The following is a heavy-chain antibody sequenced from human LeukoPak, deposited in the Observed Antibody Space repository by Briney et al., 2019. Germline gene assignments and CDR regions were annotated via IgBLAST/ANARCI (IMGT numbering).Heavy chain of an antibody. Sequence: PSETLSLTCTVSGGSISSSDYYWGWIRQPPGKGLEWIGSLYYDGTTYSNPSLKSRVTISVDTSKNQFSLNLSSMTAPDTAVYSCARGYQMLASFDYWGQGTLVTVSS. V-gene: IGHV4-39*01. D-gene: IGHD2-2*01. CDR3: ARGYQMLASFDY. CDR2: LYYDGTT. J-gene: IGHJ4*02. CDR1: GGSISSSDYY.